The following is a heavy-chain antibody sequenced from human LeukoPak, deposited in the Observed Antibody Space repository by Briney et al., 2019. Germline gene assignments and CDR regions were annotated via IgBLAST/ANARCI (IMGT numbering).Heavy chain of an antibody. D-gene: IGHD5-12*01. Sequence: PGGSLRLSCSASTFTFHTYAMHWVRQAPGKGLEYIPGVSSDAVTTYHAESVKGRFTISRDNSKNMLYLQMSSLRPEDTAVYYCMKDNYSGSDFPFDYWGQGILVTVSS. CDR2: VSSDAVTT. CDR1: TFTFHTYA. V-gene: IGHV3-64D*06. J-gene: IGHJ4*02. CDR3: MKDNYSGSDFPFDY.